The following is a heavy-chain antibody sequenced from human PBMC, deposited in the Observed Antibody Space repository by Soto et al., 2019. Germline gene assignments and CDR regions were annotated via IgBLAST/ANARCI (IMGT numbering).Heavy chain of an antibody. CDR2: IRSKANSYAT. CDR3: ARPYCSSSSCYIDV. Sequence: EVQLEESGGGLVQPGGSLKLSCAASGFTLSGSAMHWVRQASGKGLEWVGRIRSKANSYATAYAASVKGRFTISRDDSKNTAYLQMNSLKTEDTAVYYCARPYCSSSSCYIDVWGQGTTVTVSS. D-gene: IGHD2-2*01. V-gene: IGHV3-73*02. J-gene: IGHJ6*02. CDR1: GFTLSGSA.